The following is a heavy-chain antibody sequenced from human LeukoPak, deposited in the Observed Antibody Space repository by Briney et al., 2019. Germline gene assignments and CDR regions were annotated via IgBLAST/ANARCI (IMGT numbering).Heavy chain of an antibody. CDR1: GGSISSSSYY. J-gene: IGHJ4*02. Sequence: SETLSLTCTVSGGSISSSSYYWGWIRQPPGKRLEWIGSMYYSGSTYYNPSLKSRVTISVDTSKNQFSLKLSSVTAADTAVYYCARDSVDILTRYYYFDYWGQGTLVTVSS. CDR2: MYYSGST. D-gene: IGHD3-9*01. CDR3: ARDSVDILTRYYYFDY. V-gene: IGHV4-39*07.